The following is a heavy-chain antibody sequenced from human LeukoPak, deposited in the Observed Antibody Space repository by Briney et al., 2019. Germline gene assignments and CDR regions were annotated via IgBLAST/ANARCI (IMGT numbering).Heavy chain of an antibody. J-gene: IGHJ3*02. CDR3: TREGVYAPDPSSSHRDAFDI. Sequence: GASVKVSCKASGGSFSSYVITWVRQAPGQGLEWMGRIIPVLGVSNFAQKFQGRVTITADKSTNTAHMELSRLESGDTAVYYCTREGVYAPDPSSSHRDAFDIWGQGTVVIVSS. CDR2: IIPVLGVS. V-gene: IGHV1-69*04. CDR1: GGSFSSYV. D-gene: IGHD2-8*01.